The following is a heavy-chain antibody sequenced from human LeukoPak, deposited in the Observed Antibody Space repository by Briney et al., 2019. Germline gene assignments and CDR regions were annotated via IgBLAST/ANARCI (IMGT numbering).Heavy chain of an antibody. D-gene: IGHD3-10*01. CDR2: IYYSGST. CDR1: GGSISSYY. CDR3: ARTRYYYGSRSYGAPYYFDY. V-gene: IGHV4-59*08. Sequence: SETLSLTCTVSGGSISSYYWSWIRQPPGKGLEWIGYIYYSGSTNYNPSLKSRVTISVDTSKNQFSLKLISVTAADTAVYYCARTRYYYGSRSYGAPYYFDYWGQGTLVTVSS. J-gene: IGHJ4*02.